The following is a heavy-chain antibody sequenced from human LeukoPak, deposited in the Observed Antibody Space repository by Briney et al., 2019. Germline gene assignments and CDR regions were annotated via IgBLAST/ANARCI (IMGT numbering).Heavy chain of an antibody. CDR3: AVGSYYFDY. CDR2: ISGSSAST. J-gene: IGHJ4*02. Sequence: PGGSLRLSCAASGFTFSNYAMSWVRQAPGKGLEWVSGISGSSASTYYADSVKGRFTISRDNSKNTLYVQINSMRAEDTAVYYCAVGSYYFDYWGQGTLVTVSS. CDR1: GFTFSNYA. D-gene: IGHD3-10*01. V-gene: IGHV3-23*01.